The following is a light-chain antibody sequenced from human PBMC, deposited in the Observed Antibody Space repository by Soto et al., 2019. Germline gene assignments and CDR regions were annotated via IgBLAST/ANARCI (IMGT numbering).Light chain of an antibody. J-gene: IGLJ1*01. V-gene: IGLV1-40*01. CDR2: GXX. CDR1: SSNIGAPYD. Sequence: QSVLTQPPSVSGAPGQTVVISCSGSSSNIGAPYDVNWYRQIPGTAPKLXIXGXXXXTSGAHXRFSGYKSGTSATLAITGLQAEDEADYYCHSYDRRLSGYVFGTGTKGTV. CDR3: HSYDRRLSGYV.